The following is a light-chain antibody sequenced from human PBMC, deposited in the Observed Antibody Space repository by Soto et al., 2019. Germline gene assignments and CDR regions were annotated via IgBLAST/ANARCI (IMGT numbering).Light chain of an antibody. J-gene: IGKJ4*01. CDR3: QQYALSPIT. CDR2: DAS. CDR1: QSVPKDY. V-gene: IGKV3-20*01. Sequence: EIVLTQSPGTLSLSPGERATLSCGASQSVPKDYLAWYQQKPGQPPRLLIYDASARATAIPDRFSGSGSASDFTLTISRLEPEDFAVYACQQYALSPITFGGGTKVEIK.